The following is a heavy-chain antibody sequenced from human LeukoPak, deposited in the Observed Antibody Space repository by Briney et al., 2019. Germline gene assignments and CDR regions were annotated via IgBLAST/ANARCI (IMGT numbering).Heavy chain of an antibody. V-gene: IGHV1-2*02. J-gene: IGHJ4*02. Sequence: ASVKVSCKASGYTFTDYFMHWVRHAPGQGLEWMVWINPNSGGTHYAQKFQGRVTMTRDTSISTAYMELSRLRSDDTAVYYCARDPGYSSPRGDYWGQGTLVTVSS. D-gene: IGHD5-18*01. CDR1: GYTFTDYF. CDR2: INPNSGGT. CDR3: ARDPGYSSPRGDY.